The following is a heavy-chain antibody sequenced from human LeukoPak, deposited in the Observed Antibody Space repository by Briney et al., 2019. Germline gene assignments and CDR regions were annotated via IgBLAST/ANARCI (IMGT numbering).Heavy chain of an antibody. CDR1: GFTFSSYG. J-gene: IGHJ4*02. CDR2: ISSDSSTI. CDR3: ANTEYQRLGTDY. Sequence: GSLRLSCAASGFTFSSYGMHWVRQAPGKGLEWVSYISSDSSTIYYADSVKGRFTISRDNAKNSLYLQMNSLRTEDTAVYYCANTEYQRLGTDYWGQGTLVTVSS. D-gene: IGHD2-2*01. V-gene: IGHV3-48*04.